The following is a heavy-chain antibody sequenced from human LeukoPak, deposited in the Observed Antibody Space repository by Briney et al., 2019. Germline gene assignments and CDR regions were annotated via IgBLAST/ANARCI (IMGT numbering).Heavy chain of an antibody. V-gene: IGHV3-21*04. Sequence: GGSLRLSCAASGFTFSSYSMNWVRQAPGKGLEWVSSISSSSSYIYYADSVKGRFTISRDNAKNSLYLQMNSLRAEDTAVYYCAKDYKMATIPRHFDYWGQGTLVTVSS. CDR3: AKDYKMATIPRHFDY. CDR1: GFTFSSYS. J-gene: IGHJ4*02. D-gene: IGHD5-24*01. CDR2: ISSSSSYI.